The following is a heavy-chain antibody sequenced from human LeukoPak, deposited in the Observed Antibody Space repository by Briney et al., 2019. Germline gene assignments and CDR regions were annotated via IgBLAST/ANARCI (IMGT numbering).Heavy chain of an antibody. V-gene: IGHV3-9*01. CDR3: AKSVVTTREFDS. Sequence: GRSLRLSCEASGFTFDDYAMHGVRQAPGKGLEWVSGSTWNSGNIGYADSVKGRFTISRDNAKNSLYLQMNSLRTEDTALYYCAKSVVTTREFDSWGQGTLVTVSS. CDR1: GFTFDDYA. CDR2: STWNSGNI. J-gene: IGHJ4*02. D-gene: IGHD2-21*02.